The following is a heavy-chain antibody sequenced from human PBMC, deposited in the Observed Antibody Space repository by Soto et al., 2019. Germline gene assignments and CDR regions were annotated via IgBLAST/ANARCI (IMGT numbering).Heavy chain of an antibody. CDR1: GGSIISTTYY. CDR2: MSYSGST. D-gene: IGHD4-17*01. CDR3: ASEAGDYTYDY. Sequence: QLQLQESGPGLVKSSETLSLTCTVSGGSIISTTYYWGWIRQPPGKGLEWIGSMSYSGSTNYNPSLKSRVTISVDTSKNRFFLNLTSVTATDTALDCCASEAGDYTYDYWGQGTLVTVSS. J-gene: IGHJ4*02. V-gene: IGHV4-39*01.